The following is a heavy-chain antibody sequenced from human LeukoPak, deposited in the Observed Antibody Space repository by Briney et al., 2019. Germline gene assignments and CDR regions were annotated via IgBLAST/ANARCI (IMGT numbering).Heavy chain of an antibody. Sequence: GGSLRLSCAASGFTFSSYSMNWVRQAPGKGLEWVSSISSSSSYIYYADSVKGRFTISRDNAKNSLYLQMNSLRAEDTAVYYCARDLKDYYDSSGYYNYYGMDVWGQGTTVTVSS. V-gene: IGHV3-21*04. CDR3: ARDLKDYYDSSGYYNYYGMDV. D-gene: IGHD3-22*01. J-gene: IGHJ6*02. CDR1: GFTFSSYS. CDR2: ISSSSSYI.